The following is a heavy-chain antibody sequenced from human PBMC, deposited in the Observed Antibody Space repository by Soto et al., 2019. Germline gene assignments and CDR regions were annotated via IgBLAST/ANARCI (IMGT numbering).Heavy chain of an antibody. J-gene: IGHJ4*02. CDR2: IIPKLGSA. CDR1: GGGNLRDYR. Sequence: QVQLVQSGAEVKETGSSVKVSCKASGGGNLRDYRTTWVRRAPGQGLEWLGGIIPKLGSANYAQNFQGRVTITADESTNTVYLELRSLRSDDTAVYYCARGGDGYKYGAGYCGQGTPVPVSS. V-gene: IGHV1-69*01. D-gene: IGHD2-21*01. CDR3: ARGGDGYKYGAGY.